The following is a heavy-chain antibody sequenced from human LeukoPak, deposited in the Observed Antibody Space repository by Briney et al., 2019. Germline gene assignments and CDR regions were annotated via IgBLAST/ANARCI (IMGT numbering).Heavy chain of an antibody. CDR2: VDLLGRT. Sequence: PSETLSLTCGVSGGSISSTNWWTWVRQPPGKGLEWLGEVDLLGRTNYNPSLGSRVTISIDKSENHVSLKPTSVTAADTAVYYCAREGGPFRPLDYSGQGTLVTVSS. CDR1: GGSISSTNW. CDR3: AREGGPFRPLDY. D-gene: IGHD2/OR15-2a*01. V-gene: IGHV4-4*02. J-gene: IGHJ4*02.